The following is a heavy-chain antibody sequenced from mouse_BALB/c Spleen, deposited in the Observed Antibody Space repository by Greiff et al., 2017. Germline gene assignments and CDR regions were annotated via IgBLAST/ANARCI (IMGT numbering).Heavy chain of an antibody. Sequence: VQLQQSGPELVKPGASVKISCKASGYSFTGYYMHWVQQSHVKSLEWIGRINPYNGATSYNQNFKDKASLTVDKSSSTAYMELHSLTSEDSAVYYCARGELGLRMDDWGQGTSVTVSS. CDR3: ARGELGLRMDD. D-gene: IGHD3-1*01. CDR2: INPYNGAT. CDR1: GYSFTGYY. J-gene: IGHJ4*01. V-gene: IGHV1-31*01.